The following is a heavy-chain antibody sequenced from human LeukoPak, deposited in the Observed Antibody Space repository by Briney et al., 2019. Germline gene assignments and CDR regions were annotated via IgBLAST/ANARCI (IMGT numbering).Heavy chain of an antibody. CDR3: ARVLTNYYESSGRLDAFDI. V-gene: IGHV4-31*03. CDR2: IYYSWST. D-gene: IGHD3-22*01. J-gene: IGHJ3*02. Sequence: PSETLSLTCTVSGGSISSGGYYWSWIRQHPGKGLEWIGYIYYSWSTYYNPSLKSRVTISVYTAKNQFSLKLSSVTAANTAVYYCARVLTNYYESSGRLDAFDIWGQGTMVTVSS. CDR1: GGSISSGGYY.